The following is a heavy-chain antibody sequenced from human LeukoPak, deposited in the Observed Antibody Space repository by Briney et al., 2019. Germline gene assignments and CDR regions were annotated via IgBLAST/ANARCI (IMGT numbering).Heavy chain of an antibody. J-gene: IGHJ6*03. CDR1: GYTFTSYD. Sequence: VASVKVSCKASGYTFTSYDINWVRQATGQGLEWMGWMNPNSGNTGYAQKFQGRVTMTRNTSISTAYMELSSLRSEDTAVYYCARAPPYCSGGSCYSSDYYYYMDVWGKGTTVTISS. D-gene: IGHD2-15*01. CDR2: MNPNSGNT. V-gene: IGHV1-8*01. CDR3: ARAPPYCSGGSCYSSDYYYYMDV.